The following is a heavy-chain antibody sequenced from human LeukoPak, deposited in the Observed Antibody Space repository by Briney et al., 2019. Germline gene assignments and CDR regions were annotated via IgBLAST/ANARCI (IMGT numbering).Heavy chain of an antibody. CDR3: ARALRWGYYYYYGMDV. V-gene: IGHV1-46*01. Sequence: ASVKVSCKASGYTFTSYYMHWVRQAPGQGLEWMGIINPSGGSTSYAQKFQGRVTMTRNTSISTAYMELSSLRSEDTAVYYCARALRWGYYYYYGMDVWGQGTTVTVSS. CDR2: INPSGGST. CDR1: GYTFTSYY. D-gene: IGHD3-3*01. J-gene: IGHJ6*02.